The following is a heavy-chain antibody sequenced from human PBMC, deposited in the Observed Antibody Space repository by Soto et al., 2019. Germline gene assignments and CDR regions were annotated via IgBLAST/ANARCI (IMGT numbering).Heavy chain of an antibody. Sequence: QVQLQESGPGLVKPSETLSLDCAVSGASVTSPIFYWSWIRQPPGKGLEWIGYMYHSASTNYNPSLKSRVTMSKNTSENRFSLKLTSVTAADTAVYFCARFVYDAFDVWGQGTLVSVSS. D-gene: IGHD6-6*01. CDR1: GASVTSPIFY. CDR3: ARFVYDAFDV. CDR2: MYHSAST. V-gene: IGHV4-61*01. J-gene: IGHJ3*01.